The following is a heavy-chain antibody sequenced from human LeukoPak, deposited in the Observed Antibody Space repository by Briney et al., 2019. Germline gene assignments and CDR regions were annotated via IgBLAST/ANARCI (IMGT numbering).Heavy chain of an antibody. CDR2: ISSSSSYI. CDR1: GFTFSSYS. CDR3: ARVLLRAALTYWFAT. D-gene: IGHD3-22*01. J-gene: IGHJ5*02. V-gene: IGHV3-21*04. Sequence: GGSLRLSCAASGFTFSSYSMNWVRQAPGKGLEWVSSISSSSSYIYYADSVKGRFTISRDNAKNSLYLQMNSLRAEDTAIYHCARVLLRAALTYWFATWGQGTLVTVSS.